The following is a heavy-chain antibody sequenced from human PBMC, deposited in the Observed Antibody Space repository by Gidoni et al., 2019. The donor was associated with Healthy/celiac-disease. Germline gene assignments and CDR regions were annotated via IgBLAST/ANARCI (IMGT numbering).Heavy chain of an antibody. CDR1: GSTVDDYA. D-gene: IGHD1-26*01. V-gene: IGHV3-9*01. CDR2: VSWNSCSI. Sequence: EVQLVESGGGWVQPGRSRRRPGAASGSTVDDYAMHWVRQAPGKGLGWVSGVSWNSCSIGYADSVKGRFTISRDHAKNSLYLQMNSLRAEDTALYYCAKDRGGSSTYYFDYWGQGTLVTVSS. J-gene: IGHJ4*02. CDR3: AKDRGGSSTYYFDY.